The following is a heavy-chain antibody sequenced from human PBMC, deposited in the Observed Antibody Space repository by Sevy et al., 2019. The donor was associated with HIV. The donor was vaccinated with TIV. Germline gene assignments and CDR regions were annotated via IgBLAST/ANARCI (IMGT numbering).Heavy chain of an antibody. D-gene: IGHD2-21*02. V-gene: IGHV4-39*01. CDR2: IYYGGTS. Sequence: SETLSLTCTVSGGSISSGTYYWGWIRQPPGKGLEWIGNIYYGGTSYYNPSLKSRVTISIDTSKNQFSLNLRSVTAADTAVFYCARGGGNSEWGYYFDFWGQRTLVTVSS. CDR3: ARGGGNSEWGYYFDF. CDR1: GGSISSGTYY. J-gene: IGHJ4*02.